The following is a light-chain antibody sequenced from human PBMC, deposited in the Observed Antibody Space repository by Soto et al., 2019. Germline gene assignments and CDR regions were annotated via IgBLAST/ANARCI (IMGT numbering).Light chain of an antibody. CDR1: SSDVGAYNF. CDR3: RSYVGSNTLV. V-gene: IGLV2-8*01. Sequence: QSALTQPPSASGSPGQSVTSSCTGTSSDVGAYNFVSWYQQHPGKAPKLMIYEVSKRPSGVPDRFSGAKSGNTASLTVSGRQAEDEADYYCRSYVGSNTLVFGGGTKLTVL. CDR2: EVS. J-gene: IGLJ2*01.